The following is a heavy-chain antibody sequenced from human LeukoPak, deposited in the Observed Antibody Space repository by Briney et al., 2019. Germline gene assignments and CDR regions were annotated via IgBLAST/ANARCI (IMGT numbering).Heavy chain of an antibody. V-gene: IGHV1-2*04. CDR3: ARALGYLKGYDAFDI. CDR1: GYTFTGYY. J-gene: IGHJ3*02. Sequence: ASVKVSCKASGYTFTGYYMHWVRQAPGQGLEWMGWINPNSGGTNYAQKFQGWVTMTRDTSISTAYMELSRLRSDDTAVYYCARALGYLKGYDAFDIWGQGTMVTVSS. CDR2: INPNSGGT. D-gene: IGHD3-16*02.